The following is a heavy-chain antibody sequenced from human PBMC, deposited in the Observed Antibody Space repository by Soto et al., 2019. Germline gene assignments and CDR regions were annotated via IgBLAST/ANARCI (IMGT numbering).Heavy chain of an antibody. CDR1: GYTFTTYS. CDR3: ARVADIVLIPALDY. Sequence: QVQLVQSGAEVKRPGASVNVSCKASGYTFTTYSLSWVRQAPGQGLEWMGWISPFNGDATYAQKFQDRVTLTTGTSTSTAYMELRRLRDDDTAVYYCARVADIVLIPALDYWGRGTLVIVSS. D-gene: IGHD2-8*02. V-gene: IGHV1-18*04. J-gene: IGHJ4*02. CDR2: ISPFNGDA.